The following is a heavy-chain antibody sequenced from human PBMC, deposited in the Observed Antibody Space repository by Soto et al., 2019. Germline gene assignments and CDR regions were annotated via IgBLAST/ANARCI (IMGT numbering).Heavy chain of an antibody. CDR2: IYSGGST. CDR3: ARGDPILVGFDY. Sequence: GGSLRLSCAASGFTVSSNYMSWVRQAPGKGLEWVSVIYSGGSTYYADSVKGRFSISRDNSKNTLYLQMNSLRAEDTAVYYCARGDPILVGFDYWGQGTLVTVSS. J-gene: IGHJ4*02. D-gene: IGHD6-6*01. CDR1: GFTVSSNY. V-gene: IGHV3-66*01.